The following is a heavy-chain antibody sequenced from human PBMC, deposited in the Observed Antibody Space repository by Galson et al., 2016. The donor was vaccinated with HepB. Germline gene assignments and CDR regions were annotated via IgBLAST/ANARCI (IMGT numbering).Heavy chain of an antibody. V-gene: IGHV3-33*06. CDR2: IWYDGTYK. J-gene: IGHJ4*01. D-gene: IGHD3-10*01. Sequence: SLRLSCAASGFTFSSYGMHWVRQSPGKGLEWVAVIWYDGTYKESADAVKGRFSISRDNCKNTVYLQMNSLRPDDTAVYYCAKPNTPPDYHGSGSFFDYWGHGALVTFAS. CDR1: GFTFSSYG. CDR3: AKPNTPPDYHGSGSFFDY.